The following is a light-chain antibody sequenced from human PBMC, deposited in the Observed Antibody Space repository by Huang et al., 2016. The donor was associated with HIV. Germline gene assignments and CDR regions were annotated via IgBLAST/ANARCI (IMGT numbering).Light chain of an antibody. V-gene: IGKV4-1*01. CDR2: WAS. Sequence: DIVMTQSPDSLAVSLGERATVNCKSSRSLLYGSNNQSYLAWYQQKPGQPPKLLIYWASTRESGVPDRFSGSGSGTDFTLTISSLQAEDVAFDYCQQYFNAPITFGQGTRLEI. CDR3: QQYFNAPIT. CDR1: RSLLYGSNNQSY. J-gene: IGKJ5*01.